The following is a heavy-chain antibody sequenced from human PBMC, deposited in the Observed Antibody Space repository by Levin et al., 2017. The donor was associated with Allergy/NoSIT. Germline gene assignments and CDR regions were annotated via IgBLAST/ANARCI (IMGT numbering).Heavy chain of an antibody. V-gene: IGHV3-11*05. Sequence: GGSLRLSCAASGFTFSDYYMSWIRQAPGKGLEWVSYISSSSSYTNYADSVKGRFTISRDNAKNSLYLQMNSLRAEDTAVYYCARALSEDNTLDYWGQGTLVTVSS. J-gene: IGHJ4*02. CDR2: ISSSSSYT. CDR3: ARALSEDNTLDY. D-gene: IGHD2/OR15-2a*01. CDR1: GFTFSDYY.